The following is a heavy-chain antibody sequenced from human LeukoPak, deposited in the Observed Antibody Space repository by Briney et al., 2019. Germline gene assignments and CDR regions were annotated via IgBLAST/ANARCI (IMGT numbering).Heavy chain of an antibody. CDR3: AKRTSDSSGYGWFDP. Sequence: GGSLRLSCAASGFTFSSYGMHWVRQAPGKGLEWVAVISYDGSNKYYADSVKGRFTISRDNSQKTLYLQMNSLRAEDMAVYYCAKRTSDSSGYGWFDPWGQGTLVTVSS. CDR1: GFTFSSYG. J-gene: IGHJ5*02. CDR2: ISYDGSNK. D-gene: IGHD3-22*01. V-gene: IGHV3-30*18.